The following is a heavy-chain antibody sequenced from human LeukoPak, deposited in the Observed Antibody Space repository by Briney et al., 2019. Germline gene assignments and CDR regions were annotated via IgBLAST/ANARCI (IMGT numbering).Heavy chain of an antibody. CDR1: GYTFTSYA. V-gene: IGHV1-3*01. CDR3: AGGVQYYFDY. D-gene: IGHD4-11*01. CDR2: INAGNGNT. Sequence: ASVKVSCKASGYTFTSYAMHWVRQAPGQRLEWMGWINAGNGNTKYSQKFQGRVTITADESTSTAYMELSSLRSEDTAVYYCAGGVQYYFDYWGQGTLVTVSS. J-gene: IGHJ4*02.